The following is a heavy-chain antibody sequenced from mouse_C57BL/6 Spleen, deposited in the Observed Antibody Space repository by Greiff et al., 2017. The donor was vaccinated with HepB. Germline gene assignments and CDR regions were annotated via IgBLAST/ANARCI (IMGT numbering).Heavy chain of an antibody. V-gene: IGHV5-4*01. CDR3: AREGGGSSYWYFDV. D-gene: IGHD1-1*01. Sequence: EVHLVESGGGLVKPGGSLKLSCAASGFTFSSYAMSWVRQTPEKRLEWVATISDGGSYTYYPDNVKGRFTISRDNAKNNLYLQMSHLKSEDTAMYYCAREGGGSSYWYFDVWGTGTTVTVSS. CDR2: ISDGGSYT. CDR1: GFTFSSYA. J-gene: IGHJ1*03.